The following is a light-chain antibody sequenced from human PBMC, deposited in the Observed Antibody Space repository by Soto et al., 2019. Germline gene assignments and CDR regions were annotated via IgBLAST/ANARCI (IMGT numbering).Light chain of an antibody. Sequence: EIVMTQSPATLSVSPGERATLSCRASQSVSSNLAWYQQKPGQAPRLLIYGASTRATGIPARFSGSGSGTEFTLTISSLQSEDFAVYYCQQYNNWPPLWKFGQGTKVEIK. CDR1: QSVSSN. J-gene: IGKJ1*01. CDR2: GAS. CDR3: QQYNNWPPLWK. V-gene: IGKV3-15*01.